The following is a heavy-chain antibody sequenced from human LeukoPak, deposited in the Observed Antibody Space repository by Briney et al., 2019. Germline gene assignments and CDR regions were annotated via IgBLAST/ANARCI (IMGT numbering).Heavy chain of an antibody. V-gene: IGHV3-74*01. CDR3: ARGNYHAMDV. CDR1: GFDFQNHV. CDR2: TKGDGSST. J-gene: IGHJ6*02. Sequence: GGSLRLSCAASGFDFQNHVIHWVRQTPGEGLVCVSLTKGDGSSTTYADSVKGRFTISRDNAKNTVYLQMNSLRAEDTAVYYCARGNYHAMDVWGQGTTVTVS.